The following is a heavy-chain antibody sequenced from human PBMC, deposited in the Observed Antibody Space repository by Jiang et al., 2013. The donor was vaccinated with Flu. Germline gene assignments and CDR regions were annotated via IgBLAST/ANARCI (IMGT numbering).Heavy chain of an antibody. CDR2: INTNTGNP. J-gene: IGHJ6*02. CDR3: TRSLCPGGVCYRGSDYYTMDV. D-gene: IGHD2-8*02. CDR1: GYTFTTYA. Sequence: VQSGSELKEPGASVKVSCKASGYTFTTYAINWVRQAPGQGLEWMGWINTNTGNPTFAREFTGRFVFSLDTSISTAYLQIISLKAEDTAVYFCTRSLCPGGVCYRGSDYYTMDVWGQGTTVTVSS. V-gene: IGHV7-4-1*02.